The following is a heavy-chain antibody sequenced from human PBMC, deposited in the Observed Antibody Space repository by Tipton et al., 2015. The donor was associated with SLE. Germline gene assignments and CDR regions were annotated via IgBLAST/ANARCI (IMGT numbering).Heavy chain of an antibody. J-gene: IGHJ5*02. D-gene: IGHD2-15*01. Sequence: TLSLTCSVSGGSISSNSYYWNWIRQPAGQGLEWIGRIYSSGSTYYNPSLKSRVTISIDTSKSQFSLRLSSVTAADTAVYYCASGSGRSLVKSWGQGTLVTVSS. CDR2: IYSSGST. CDR3: ASGSGRSLVKS. V-gene: IGHV4-61*02. CDR1: GGSISSNSYY.